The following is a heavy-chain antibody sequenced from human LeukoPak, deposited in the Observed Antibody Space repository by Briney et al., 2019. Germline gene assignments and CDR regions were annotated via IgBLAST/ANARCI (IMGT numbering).Heavy chain of an antibody. J-gene: IGHJ5*02. CDR2: IYTSGST. CDR1: GGSISSYY. CDR3: ARDQVGTYYDFWSGYFGWFDP. V-gene: IGHV4-4*07. D-gene: IGHD3-3*01. Sequence: PSETLSLTCTVSGGSISSYYWSWIRQPAGKGLEWIGRIYTSGSTNYNPSLKSRVTMSVDTSKNQFSLKLSSVTAADTAVYYCARDQVGTYYDFWSGYFGWFDPWGQGTLVTVSS.